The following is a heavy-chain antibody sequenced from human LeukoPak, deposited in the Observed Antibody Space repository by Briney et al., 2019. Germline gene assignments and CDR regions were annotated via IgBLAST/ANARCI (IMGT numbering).Heavy chain of an antibody. J-gene: IGHJ5*02. D-gene: IGHD1-1*01. Sequence: GGSLRLSCAASGFTVSTNYMTWVRQAPGKGLEWVSVIYSDGNTYYADSVKGRFTISRDFSKNTLYLQMNSLRAEDTAVYYCARGYWNDGNHWFDPWGQGTLVTVSS. CDR2: IYSDGNT. V-gene: IGHV3-66*01. CDR3: ARGYWNDGNHWFDP. CDR1: GFTVSTNY.